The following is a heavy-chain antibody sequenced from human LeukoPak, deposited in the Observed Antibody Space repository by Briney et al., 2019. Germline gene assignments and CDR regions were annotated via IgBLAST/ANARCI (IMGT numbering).Heavy chain of an antibody. CDR3: ARGGSYYSFDY. CDR2: ISSSGRTI. CDR1: GFTFSSYE. J-gene: IGHJ4*02. D-gene: IGHD1-26*01. Sequence: GGSLRLSCAASGFTFSSYEMNWVRQAPGKGLEWVGYISSSGRTISYADSVKGRFTISRDNAKNSLYLQMNSLRAEDTAVYNCARGGSYYSFDYWGQGTLVTVSS. V-gene: IGHV3-48*03.